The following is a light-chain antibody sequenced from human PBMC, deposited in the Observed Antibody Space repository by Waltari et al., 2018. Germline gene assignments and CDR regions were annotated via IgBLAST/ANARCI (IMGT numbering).Light chain of an antibody. CDR2: KAN. J-gene: IGLJ3*02. Sequence: QTVVTQEPSLSVSPGGTVTLTCALSSGSLSTTSYATWYQQTPGQAPRTLVYKANARSSGVPDRFSGSILGNTAALTITGAQAEDESDYYCALYMGRGIWVFGGGTRLTVL. V-gene: IGLV8-61*01. CDR3: ALYMGRGIWV. CDR1: SGSLSTTSY.